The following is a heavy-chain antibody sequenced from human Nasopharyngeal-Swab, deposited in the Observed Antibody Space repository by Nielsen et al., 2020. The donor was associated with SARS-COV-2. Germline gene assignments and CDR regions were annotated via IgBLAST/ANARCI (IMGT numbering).Heavy chain of an antibody. CDR2: INPNSGGT. V-gene: IGHV1-2*06. J-gene: IGHJ5*02. D-gene: IGHD5-18*01. CDR3: ASTDTAMERSPFDP. CDR1: GYTFTGYY. Sequence: ASVKVSCKASGYTFTGYYMHWVRQAPGQGLEWMGRINPNSGGTNYAQKFQDRVTMTRDTSISTAYMELSRLRSDDTAVYYCASTDTAMERSPFDPWGQGTLVTVSS.